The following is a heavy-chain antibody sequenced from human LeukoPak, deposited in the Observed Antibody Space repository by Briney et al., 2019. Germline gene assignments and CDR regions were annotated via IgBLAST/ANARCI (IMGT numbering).Heavy chain of an antibody. J-gene: IGHJ5*02. CDR2: IYYSGST. V-gene: IGHV4-59*01. D-gene: IGHD2-2*01. CDR3: ARDGERDCSSTSCSNDNWFDP. Sequence: PSETLSLTCTVPGGPISSYYWSWIRQPPGKGLEWIGYIYYSGSTNYNPSLKSRVTISVDTSKNQFSLKLSSVTVADTAVYYCARDGERDCSSTSCSNDNWFDPWGQGTLVTVSS. CDR1: GGPISSYY.